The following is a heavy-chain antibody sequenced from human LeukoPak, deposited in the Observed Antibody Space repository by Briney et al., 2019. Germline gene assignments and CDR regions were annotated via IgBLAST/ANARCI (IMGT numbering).Heavy chain of an antibody. J-gene: IGHJ3*02. CDR2: ISPSGGNK. CDR3: ASRRSGWPNDAFDI. Sequence: QAGGSLRLSCAGSGFIFGGYTMNWVRQAPGKGLEWLSYISPSGGNKFYADSVKGRFTISRDNAKNSVFLQMNSLRVEDTAVYYCASRRSGWPNDAFDIWGQGTMVTVTS. D-gene: IGHD6-19*01. CDR1: GFIFGGYT. V-gene: IGHV3-48*04.